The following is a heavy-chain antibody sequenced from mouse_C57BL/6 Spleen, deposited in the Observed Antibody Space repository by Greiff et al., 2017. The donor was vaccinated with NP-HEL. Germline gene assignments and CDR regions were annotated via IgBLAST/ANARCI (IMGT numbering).Heavy chain of an antibody. Sequence: EVMLVESGGGLVKPGGSLKLSCAASGFTFSDYGMHWVRQAPEKGLEWVAYISSGSSTIYYADKVKGRFTISRDNAKNTLFLQMTSLRSEDTAMYYCARTGDYDGGYYYAMDYWGQGTSVTVSS. CDR1: GFTFSDYG. CDR3: ARTGDYDGGYYYAMDY. J-gene: IGHJ4*01. D-gene: IGHD2-4*01. CDR2: ISSGSSTI. V-gene: IGHV5-17*01.